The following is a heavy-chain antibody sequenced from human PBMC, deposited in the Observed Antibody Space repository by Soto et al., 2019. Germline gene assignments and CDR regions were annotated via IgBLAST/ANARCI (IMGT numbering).Heavy chain of an antibody. CDR1: GYTFTSYA. CDR3: ARSSGFYYVDY. Sequence: ASVKVSCKASGYTFTSYAMHWVRQAPGQRLEWMGWINAGNGHTKYSQKFQGRVTITRDTSASTAYMELTSLRSEDTAVYYCARSSGFYYVDYWGQGTLVTSPQ. J-gene: IGHJ4*02. CDR2: INAGNGHT. V-gene: IGHV1-3*01. D-gene: IGHD3-22*01.